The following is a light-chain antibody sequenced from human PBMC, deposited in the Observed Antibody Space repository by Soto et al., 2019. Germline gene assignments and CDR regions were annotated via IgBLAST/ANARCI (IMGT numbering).Light chain of an antibody. CDR3: SSYTSRGTLL. CDR1: SSDIGGYNY. J-gene: IGLJ2*01. Sequence: QSALTQPASVSGSLGQSITISCTGTSSDIGGYNYVSWFQQHPGKVPKVMIHDVSNRPSGVSSRFSGSKSGNTASLTISGLQAEDEADYYCSSYTSRGTLLFGGGTKLTVL. CDR2: DVS. V-gene: IGLV2-14*03.